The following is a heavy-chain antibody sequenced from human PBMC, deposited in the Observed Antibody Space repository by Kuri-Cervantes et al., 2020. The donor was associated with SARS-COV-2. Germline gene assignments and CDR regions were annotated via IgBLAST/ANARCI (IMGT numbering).Heavy chain of an antibody. CDR2: ISYDGSNK. J-gene: IGHJ3*02. V-gene: IGHV3-30*18. Sequence: GGSLRLSCVASGFTFSSYGMHWVRQAPGKGLEWVAVISYDGSNKYYADSVKGRFTISRDNSKNTLYLQMNSLRAEDTAVYYCAKSWSGSYYGAFDIWGQGTMVTVSS. CDR1: GFTFSSYG. D-gene: IGHD1-26*01. CDR3: AKSWSGSYYGAFDI.